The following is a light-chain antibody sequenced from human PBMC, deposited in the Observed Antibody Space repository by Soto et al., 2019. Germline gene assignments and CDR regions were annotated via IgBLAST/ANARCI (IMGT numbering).Light chain of an antibody. Sequence: QSALTQPASVSGSPGQSITISCTGTSSDVGGYNYVSWYQQHPGKAPKLMIYEVSNRPSGVSNRFSGSKSGNTASLTISGLQAEGEADYYCSSYTSSSTPHVFGTGTKVTVL. CDR3: SSYTSSSTPHV. CDR2: EVS. CDR1: SSDVGGYNY. J-gene: IGLJ1*01. V-gene: IGLV2-14*01.